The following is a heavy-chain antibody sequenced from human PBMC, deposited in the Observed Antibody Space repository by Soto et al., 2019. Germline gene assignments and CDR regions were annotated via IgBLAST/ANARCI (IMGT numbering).Heavy chain of an antibody. CDR3: ARVKYHYYDSSGYYGPFDY. CDR1: GFTFSDYY. J-gene: IGHJ4*02. Sequence: GESLKISCAASGFTFSDYYMSWIRQAPGKGLEWVSYISSSGSTIYYADSVKGRFTISRDNAKNSLYLQMNSLRAEDTAVYYCARVKYHYYDSSGYYGPFDYWGQGTLVTVSS. D-gene: IGHD3-22*01. V-gene: IGHV3-11*01. CDR2: ISSSGSTI.